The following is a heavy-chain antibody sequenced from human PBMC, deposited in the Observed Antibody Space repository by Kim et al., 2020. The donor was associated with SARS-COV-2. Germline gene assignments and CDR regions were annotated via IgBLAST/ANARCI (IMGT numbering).Heavy chain of an antibody. D-gene: IGHD2-2*01. CDR2: ISSSSSYI. CDR1: GFTFSSYS. V-gene: IGHV3-21*01. Sequence: GSLRLSCAASGFTFSSYSMNWVRQAPGKGLEWVSSISSSSSYIYYADSVKGRFTISRDNAKNSLYLQMNSLRAEDTAVYYCARDKGYCSSTSCSDHAGTFDDWGQGTLVTVSS. J-gene: IGHJ4*02. CDR3: ARDKGYCSSTSCSDHAGTFDD.